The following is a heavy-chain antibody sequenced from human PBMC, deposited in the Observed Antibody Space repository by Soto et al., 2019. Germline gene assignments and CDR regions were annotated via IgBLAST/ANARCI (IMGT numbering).Heavy chain of an antibody. CDR3: ARTLGYYGSGSYYSFEREYYYYGMDV. D-gene: IGHD3-10*01. J-gene: IGHJ6*02. V-gene: IGHV5-10-1*01. CDR1: GYSFTSYW. CDR2: IDPSDSYT. Sequence: RGESLKIYCKGSGYSFTSYWISWVRQMPGKGLEWMGRIDPSDSYTNYSPSFQGHVTISADKSISTAYLQWSSLKASDTAMYYCARTLGYYGSGSYYSFEREYYYYGMDVWGQGTTVNFSS.